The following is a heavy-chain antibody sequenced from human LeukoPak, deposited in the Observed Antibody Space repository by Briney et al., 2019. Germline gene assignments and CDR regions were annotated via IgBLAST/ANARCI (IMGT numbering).Heavy chain of an antibody. CDR2: ISDSGGST. V-gene: IGHV3-23*01. D-gene: IGHD6-19*01. CDR3: AKPMGSSGGYPPDY. CDR1: GFTFSSYA. Sequence: GGSLRLSCAASGFTFSSYAMSWVRQAPGKGLEWVAVISDSGGSTYYADSVKGRFTISRDNSKNTLYLQMNSLRAEDTAVYYCAKPMGSSGGYPPDYGGQGTLVTVSS. J-gene: IGHJ4*02.